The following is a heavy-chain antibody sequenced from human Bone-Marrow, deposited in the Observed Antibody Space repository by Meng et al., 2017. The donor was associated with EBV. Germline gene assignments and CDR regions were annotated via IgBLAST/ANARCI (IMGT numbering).Heavy chain of an antibody. J-gene: IGHJ4*02. V-gene: IGHV4-39*01. D-gene: IGHD6-19*01. CDR1: GASISTSSSY. CDR2: MYYTGGT. CDR3: ARSDSSGSSHPFDH. Sequence: QVQLQESGPGLVKPSETLSLTCNVSGASISTSSSYWVWIRQPPGKGLEWIGSMYYTGGTYYNPSLNSRVTISLETAKNQFSLRLTSVTAADTAVYYCARSDSSGSSHPFDHWGQGTRVTVSS.